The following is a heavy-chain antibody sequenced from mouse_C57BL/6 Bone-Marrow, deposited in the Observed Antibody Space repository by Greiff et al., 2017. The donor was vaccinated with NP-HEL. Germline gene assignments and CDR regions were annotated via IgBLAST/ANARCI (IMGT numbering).Heavy chain of an antibody. CDR1: GYAFTNYL. CDR2: INPGSGGT. J-gene: IGHJ3*01. V-gene: IGHV1-54*01. CDR3: ARGGLRRDGAFAY. D-gene: IGHD2-4*01. Sequence: QVQLQQSGAELVRPGTSVKVSCKASGYAFTNYLIEWVKQRPGQGLEWIGVINPGSGGTNYNEKFKGKATLTADKSSSTAYMQLSSLTSEDSAVYFCARGGLRRDGAFAYWGQGTLVTVSA.